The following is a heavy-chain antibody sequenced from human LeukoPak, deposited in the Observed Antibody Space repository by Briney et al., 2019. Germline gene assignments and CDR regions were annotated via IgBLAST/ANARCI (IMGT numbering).Heavy chain of an antibody. D-gene: IGHD4-23*01. CDR2: ISAYNGNT. CDR3: ALTQDYYYMDV. CDR1: GYTFTKYG. V-gene: IGHV1-18*01. Sequence: ASVKVSCKXSGYTFTKYGISGGRHYPGQGLERMGWISAYNGNTNYAQKLQGRVTMTTDTSTSTAYMELRSLRSDDTAVYYCALTQDYYYMDVWGKGTTVTVSS. J-gene: IGHJ6*03.